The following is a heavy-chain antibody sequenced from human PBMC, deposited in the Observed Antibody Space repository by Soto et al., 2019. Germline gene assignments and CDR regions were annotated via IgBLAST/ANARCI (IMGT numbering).Heavy chain of an antibody. J-gene: IGHJ5*02. D-gene: IGHD3-3*01. CDR1: GGSISSSSYY. Sequence: SETLSLTCIVSGGSISSSSYYWGWIRQPPGKGLEWIGNVYYSGSTFYNPSLKSRVTISVDTPKNQFSLKLSSVTAADTAVYYCARQRSGYYRNNWFDPWGQGTLVTVPS. V-gene: IGHV4-39*01. CDR2: VYYSGST. CDR3: ARQRSGYYRNNWFDP.